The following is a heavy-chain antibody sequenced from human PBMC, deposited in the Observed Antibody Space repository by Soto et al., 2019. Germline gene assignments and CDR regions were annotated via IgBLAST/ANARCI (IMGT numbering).Heavy chain of an antibody. V-gene: IGHV4-30-4*01. J-gene: IGHJ4*02. D-gene: IGHD3-10*02. CDR2: IYYSGST. CDR1: GGSISSGDYY. Sequence: QVQLQESGPGLVKPSQTLSLTCTVSGGSISSGDYYWSWIRQPPGKGLEWIGYIYYSGSTYYNPSLKSRVTIXXDXSXXQLALKLSSVTAADTAVYYCARGPRFGEGEDYFDYWGQGALVTVSS. CDR3: ARGPRFGEGEDYFDY.